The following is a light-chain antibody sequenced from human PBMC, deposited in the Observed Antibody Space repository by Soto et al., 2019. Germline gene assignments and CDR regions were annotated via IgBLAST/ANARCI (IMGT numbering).Light chain of an antibody. J-gene: IGLJ2*01. CDR3: SSYTSTTPVV. CDR2: EVT. Sequence: QSALTQPASVSGSPGQSITISCTGTSSDVGGYNYVSWYQQYPGKAPKLMIYEVTNRPSGVSNRFSGSKSGNTASLTISGLQAEDEADYYCSSYTSTTPVVFGGGTKLTVL. V-gene: IGLV2-14*01. CDR1: SSDVGGYNY.